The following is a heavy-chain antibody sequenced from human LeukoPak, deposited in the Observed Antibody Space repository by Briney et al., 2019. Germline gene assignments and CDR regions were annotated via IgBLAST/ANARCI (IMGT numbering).Heavy chain of an antibody. CDR2: ISGRGDST. Sequence: GGSERLFCAASGFTFSTYAISWVSQAPGKGLEWVSGISGRGDSTYYAGSVKGRVTIARDNAKNTVYLQMNSLRVEDTGVYYCAKGSSSFFYDSNAYYDLTFDYWGQGTLVTVSS. J-gene: IGHJ4*02. CDR1: GFTFSTYA. CDR3: AKGSSSFFYDSNAYYDLTFDY. V-gene: IGHV3-23*01. D-gene: IGHD3-22*01.